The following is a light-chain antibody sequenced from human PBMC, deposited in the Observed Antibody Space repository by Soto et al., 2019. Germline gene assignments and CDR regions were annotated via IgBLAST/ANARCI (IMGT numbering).Light chain of an antibody. Sequence: QSVLTQPPSVSGAPGQRVSISCTGSNTNIGAGYDVNWYQQLPGTAPKLLIYANINRPSGVPDRFSGSKSGASAFLVITGLQAEDGADYYCQPYDSGLSAWKVFGGGTKLTVL. V-gene: IGLV1-40*01. J-gene: IGLJ3*02. CDR1: NTNIGAGYD. CDR2: ANI. CDR3: QPYDSGLSAWKV.